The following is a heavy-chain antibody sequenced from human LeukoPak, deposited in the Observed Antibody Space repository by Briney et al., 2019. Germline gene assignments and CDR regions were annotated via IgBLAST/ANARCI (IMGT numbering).Heavy chain of an antibody. D-gene: IGHD3-3*01. CDR3: AKGLYGVSTSGIDY. CDR1: GFTFSGYG. J-gene: IGHJ4*02. Sequence: GGSLRLSCAASGFTFSGYGMHWVRQAPGKWLEWVAFIRYDGSNKYYADSVKGRFTISRDNSKNTLYLQMNSLRAEDTAVYYCAKGLYGVSTSGIDYWGPGTLVTVSS. CDR2: IRYDGSNK. V-gene: IGHV3-30*02.